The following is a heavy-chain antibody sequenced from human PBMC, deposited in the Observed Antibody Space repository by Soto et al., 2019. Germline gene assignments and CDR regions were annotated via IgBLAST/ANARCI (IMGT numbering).Heavy chain of an antibody. CDR1: DRSISCYY. J-gene: IGHJ5*02. CDR3: ARGPYSSSWYDGGWFDP. D-gene: IGHD6-13*01. CDR2: IYHSGST. V-gene: IGHV4-59*12. Sequence: SDTLSLTCTVSDRSISCYYWSWIRQPPGKGLEWIGEIYHSGSTNYNPSLKSRVTISVDTSKNQFSLKLSSVTAADTAVYYCARGPYSSSWYDGGWFDPWGQGTLVTVSS.